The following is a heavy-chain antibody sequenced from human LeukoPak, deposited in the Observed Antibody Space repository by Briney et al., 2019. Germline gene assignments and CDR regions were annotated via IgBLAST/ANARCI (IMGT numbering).Heavy chain of an antibody. D-gene: IGHD3-10*01. CDR2: ISSTSSTI. CDR3: ARGWGVYDY. J-gene: IGHJ4*02. CDR1: GFTFNTYT. V-gene: IGHV3-48*01. Sequence: GGSLRLSCAASGFTFNTYTMNWVRQAPGKGLEWVSSISSTSSTIYYADSVRGRFTISRDNAKNSLYLQMNSLRAEDTAVYHCARGWGVYDYWGQGALVTVSS.